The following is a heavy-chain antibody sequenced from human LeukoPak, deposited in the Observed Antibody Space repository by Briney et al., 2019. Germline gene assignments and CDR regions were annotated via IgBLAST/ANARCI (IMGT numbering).Heavy chain of an antibody. Sequence: GESLKISCKGSGYSFTSSWIGWVRQMPGKGLEWMGIIYPGDSDTRYSPSFQGQVTISADRSISTAYLQWSSLKASDTAMYYCAIYSDTYYFDHWGQGTLVTVSS. V-gene: IGHV5-51*01. CDR3: AIYSDTYYFDH. J-gene: IGHJ4*02. CDR1: GYSFTSSW. D-gene: IGHD1-26*01. CDR2: IYPGDSDT.